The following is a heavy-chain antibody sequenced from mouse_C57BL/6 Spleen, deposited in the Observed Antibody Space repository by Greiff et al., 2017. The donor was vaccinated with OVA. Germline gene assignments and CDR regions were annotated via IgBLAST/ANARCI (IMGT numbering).Heavy chain of an antibody. CDR1: GFTFSDYY. V-gene: IGHV5-12*01. D-gene: IGHD2-5*01. J-gene: IGHJ4*01. CDR3: ARRGESNYEIYAMDY. Sequence: EVHLVESGGGLVQPGGSLKLSCAASGFTFSDYYMYWVRQTPEKRLEWVAYICTGGGSTYYPDNVKGRFTISRDNAKNTLYLQMSRLKSEDTAMYYCARRGESNYEIYAMDYWGQGTSVTVSS. CDR2: ICTGGGST.